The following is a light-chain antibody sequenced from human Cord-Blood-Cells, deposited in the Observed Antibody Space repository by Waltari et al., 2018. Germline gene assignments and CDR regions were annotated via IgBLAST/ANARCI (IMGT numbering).Light chain of an antibody. CDR3: SSYTSSSTWV. Sequence: QSALTQPASVSGSPGQSITISCTGTSRAVGGYNFVSWYQQPPGKAPKLMIYDVSNRPSGVSNRFSGSKSGNTASLTIAVLQAEDEADYYCSSYTSSSTWVFGGGTKLTVL. CDR2: DVS. J-gene: IGLJ3*02. CDR1: SRAVGGYNF. V-gene: IGLV2-14*03.